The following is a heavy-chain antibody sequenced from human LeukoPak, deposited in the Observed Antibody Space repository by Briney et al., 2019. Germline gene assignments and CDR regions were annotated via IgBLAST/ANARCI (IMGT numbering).Heavy chain of an antibody. D-gene: IGHD3-9*01. V-gene: IGHV3-7*03. J-gene: IGHJ4*02. CDR2: INKDGSGT. CDR3: ARGCCTVSGLYFEL. Sequence: PGGSLRLSCAASGFTFSNYFMGWVRQAPGKGLEWVANINKDGSGTSYADSVKGRLTISRDNAKNSLYLQMNGLRVEDTAVYYCARGCCTVSGLYFELWGQGSLVTVSS. CDR1: GFTFSNYF.